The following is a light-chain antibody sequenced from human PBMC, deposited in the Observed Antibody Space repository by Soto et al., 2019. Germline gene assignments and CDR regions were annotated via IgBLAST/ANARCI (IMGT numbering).Light chain of an antibody. V-gene: IGLV2-23*01. CDR1: SSDVGSYNL. Sequence: QSVLTQPASVSGSRGQSMTISCTGTSSDVGSYNLVSWYQQHPGKAPKLMIYEGSKRPSGVSNRFSGSKSGNTASLTISGLQAEDEADYYCCSYAGSSSYVFGTGTKVTVL. CDR3: CSYAGSSSYV. J-gene: IGLJ1*01. CDR2: EGS.